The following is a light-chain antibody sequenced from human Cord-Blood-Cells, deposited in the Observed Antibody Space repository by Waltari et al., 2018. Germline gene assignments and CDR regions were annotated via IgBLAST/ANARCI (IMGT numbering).Light chain of an antibody. J-gene: IGKJ2*01. Sequence: DIQMTQSPSSLSASVGDRVTITCRASQSISSYLNWYQQKPGKAPKLLIYAASSLQSGVPSRFSGSGSGTDFTLTISSLQPEDFATYYYQQSYSTPRTFGQGTKREIK. CDR3: QQSYSTPRT. CDR2: AAS. V-gene: IGKV1-39*01. CDR1: QSISSY.